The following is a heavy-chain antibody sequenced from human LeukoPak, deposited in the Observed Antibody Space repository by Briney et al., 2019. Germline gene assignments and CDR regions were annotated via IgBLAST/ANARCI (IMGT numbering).Heavy chain of an antibody. Sequence: GASVKVSCKASGYSFTDYYMHWVRQAPGQGLEWMGWIDPHSGGTNYAQKFQGRVTMTRDTSISTAYMELSRLRSDDTAVYYCAREYYDSSGRKHAFDIWGQGTTVTVSS. V-gene: IGHV1-2*02. CDR1: GYSFTDYY. J-gene: IGHJ3*02. CDR2: IDPHSGGT. CDR3: AREYYDSSGRKHAFDI. D-gene: IGHD3-22*01.